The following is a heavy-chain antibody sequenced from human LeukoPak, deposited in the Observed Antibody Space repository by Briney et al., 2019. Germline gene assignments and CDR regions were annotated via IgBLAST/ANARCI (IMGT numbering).Heavy chain of an antibody. D-gene: IGHD4-11*01. J-gene: IGHJ6*02. CDR3: ARAPHYSNYGPYYYGMDV. CDR2: ISSSSSYT. CDR1: GFTFSDYY. V-gene: IGHV3-11*06. Sequence: RTGGSLRLSGAASGFTFSDYYMSWIRQAPGKGLEWVSYISSSSSYTNYADSVKGRFTISRDNAKNSLYLQMNGLRAEDTAVYYCARAPHYSNYGPYYYGMDVWGQGTTVTVSS.